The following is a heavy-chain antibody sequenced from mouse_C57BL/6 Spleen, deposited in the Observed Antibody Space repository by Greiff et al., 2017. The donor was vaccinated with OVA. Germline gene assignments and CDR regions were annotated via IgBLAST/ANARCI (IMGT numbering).Heavy chain of an antibody. J-gene: IGHJ1*03. Sequence: QVQLQQPGAELVMPGASVKLSCKASGYTFTSYWMHWVKHRPGQGLEWIGEIDPSDSYTNYNQKFKGKSTLTVDKSSSTAYMQLSSLTSEDSAVYYCARRDYYGSSHWYFDVWGTGTTVTVSS. D-gene: IGHD1-1*01. CDR1: GYTFTSYW. CDR2: IDPSDSYT. CDR3: ARRDYYGSSHWYFDV. V-gene: IGHV1-69*01.